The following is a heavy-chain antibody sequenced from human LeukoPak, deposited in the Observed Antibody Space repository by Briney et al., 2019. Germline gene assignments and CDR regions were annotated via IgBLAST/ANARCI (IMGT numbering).Heavy chain of an antibody. CDR2: IIPIFGIA. V-gene: IGHV1-69*04. J-gene: IGHJ1*01. CDR1: GGTFSSYA. Sequence: SVKVSCKASGGTFSSYAISWVRQAPGQGLEWMGRIIPIFGIANYAQKFQGRVTITADKSTSTAYMELSSLRSEDTAVYYCARCSSTSCYTRGGSAEYSQHWGQGTLVTVSS. CDR3: ARCSSTSCYTRGGSAEYSQH. D-gene: IGHD2-2*02.